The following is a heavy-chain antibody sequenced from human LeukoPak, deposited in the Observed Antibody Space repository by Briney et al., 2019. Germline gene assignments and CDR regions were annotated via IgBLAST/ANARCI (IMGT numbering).Heavy chain of an antibody. CDR3: ARRRGGASAYYYDSSGRYYFDY. CDR2: INHSGST. Sequence: SETLSLTCAVYGGSFSGYYWSWIRQPPGKGLGWIGEINHSGSTNYNPSLKSRVTISVDTSKNQFSLKLSSVTAADTAVYYCARRRGGASAYYYDSSGRYYFDYWGQGTLVTVSS. V-gene: IGHV4-34*01. CDR1: GGSFSGYY. D-gene: IGHD3-22*01. J-gene: IGHJ4*02.